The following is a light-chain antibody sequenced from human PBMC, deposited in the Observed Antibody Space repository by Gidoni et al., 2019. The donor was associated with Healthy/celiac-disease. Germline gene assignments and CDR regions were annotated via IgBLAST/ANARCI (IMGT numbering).Light chain of an antibody. Sequence: EIVLTQSPATLSLSPGERATLSCRASQSVSSYLAWYQQKPGQAPRLLIYDAYNRATGIPARFSGSGSGTDFTLTISSLETEDFAVYYCQQRSNWPPEVTFGQGTKLEIK. V-gene: IGKV3-11*01. J-gene: IGKJ2*01. CDR2: DAY. CDR3: QQRSNWPPEVT. CDR1: QSVSSY.